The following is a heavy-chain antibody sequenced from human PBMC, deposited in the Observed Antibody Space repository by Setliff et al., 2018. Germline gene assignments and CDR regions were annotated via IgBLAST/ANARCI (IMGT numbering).Heavy chain of an antibody. Sequence: GGSLRLSCAASGFTFSSHWMHWVRQAPGKGPVWVSRIKNDGSSTNYADSVKGRFTISRDNAKNTLFLQMNSLRAEDTAVYYCVALILGWGQGALVTVSS. J-gene: IGHJ4*02. CDR3: VALILG. D-gene: IGHD3-16*01. CDR1: GFTFSSHW. V-gene: IGHV3-74*01. CDR2: IKNDGSST.